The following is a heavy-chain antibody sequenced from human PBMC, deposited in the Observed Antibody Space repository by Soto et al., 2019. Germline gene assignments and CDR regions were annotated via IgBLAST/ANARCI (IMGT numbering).Heavy chain of an antibody. CDR3: ARDSEDDAFDI. CDR1: GFTFSSYG. V-gene: IGHV3-33*01. CDR2: IWYDGSNK. Sequence: QVQLVESGGGVVQPGRSLRLSCAASGFTFSSYGMHWVRQAPGKGVEWVAVIWYDGSNKYYADSVKGRFTISRDNSKNTRYLQMNSLRAEDTAVYYCARDSEDDAFDIWGQGTMVTVSS. J-gene: IGHJ3*02.